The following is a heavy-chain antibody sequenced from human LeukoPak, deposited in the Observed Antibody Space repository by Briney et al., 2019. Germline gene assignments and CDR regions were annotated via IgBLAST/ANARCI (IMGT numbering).Heavy chain of an antibody. V-gene: IGHV3-66*01. CDR3: ARGYSSSRYGFDP. Sequence: PGGSLRLSCAASGFTVSSNYMSWVRQAPGKGLEWVSVIYSGGSTYYADSVKGRFTISRDNSKNTLYLQMNSLRAEDTAVYYCARGYSSSRYGFDPWGQGTLVTVSS. CDR1: GFTVSSNY. CDR2: IYSGGST. D-gene: IGHD6-13*01. J-gene: IGHJ5*02.